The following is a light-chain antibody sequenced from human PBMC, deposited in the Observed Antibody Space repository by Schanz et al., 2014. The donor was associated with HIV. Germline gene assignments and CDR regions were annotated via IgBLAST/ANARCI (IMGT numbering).Light chain of an antibody. J-gene: IGLJ3*02. Sequence: QSVLTQPPSASGTPGQRVTVSCSGGSSNIGTNPVHWYQQLPATAPKLLIYSNNQRPSGVPDRFSGSKSGTSASLAISGLQSEDEADYYCVAWDDSLNGFWVFGGGTKLTVL. CDR1: SSNIGTNP. CDR2: SNN. CDR3: VAWDDSLNGFWV. V-gene: IGLV1-44*01.